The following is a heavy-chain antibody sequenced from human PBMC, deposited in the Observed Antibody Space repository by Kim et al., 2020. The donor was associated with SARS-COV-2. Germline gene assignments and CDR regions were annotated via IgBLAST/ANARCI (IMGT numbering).Heavy chain of an antibody. CDR1: GGSISSDY. CDR3: ARIPDIAGWPFDS. CDR2: VYYSGRT. J-gene: IGHJ4*02. V-gene: IGHV4-59*01. D-gene: IGHD6-19*01. Sequence: SETLSLTCSVSGGSISSDYWTWIRQPPGKGLEWIGYVYYSGRTRYNPSLTSRVAIFVDPSKSHFSLTLTSVTAADTAVYFCARIPDIAGWPFDSWGQGILVRVSS.